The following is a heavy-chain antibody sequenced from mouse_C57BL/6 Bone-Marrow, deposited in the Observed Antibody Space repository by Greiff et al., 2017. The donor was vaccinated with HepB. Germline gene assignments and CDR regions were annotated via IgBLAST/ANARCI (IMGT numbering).Heavy chain of an antibody. V-gene: IGHV1-62-2*01. D-gene: IGHD2-4*01. J-gene: IGHJ3*01. CDR3: ARREGIYYDYGAWFAY. CDR2: FYPGSGSI. CDR1: GYTFTEYT. Sequence: VQLQQSGAELVKPGASVKLSCKASGYTFTEYTIHWVKQRSGQGLEWIGWFYPGSGSIKYNEKFKDKATLTADKSSSTVYMELSRLTSEDSAVYFCARREGIYYDYGAWFAYWGQGTLVTVSA.